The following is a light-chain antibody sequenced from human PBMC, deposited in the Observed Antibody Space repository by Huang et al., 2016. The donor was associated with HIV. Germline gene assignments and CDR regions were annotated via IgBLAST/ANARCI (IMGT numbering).Light chain of an antibody. CDR2: AAS. J-gene: IGKJ1*01. CDR1: RDISTF. V-gene: IGKV1-27*01. CDR3: QKYDSAPRT. Sequence: MTQSPPSLSASIGDRVTLTCRASRDISTFLAWYQQKPGNPPRLLIYAASILHSGVPSLFSGGGSGTNFTLTVSSLQPEDVANYYCQKYDSAPRTFGQGTKLEL.